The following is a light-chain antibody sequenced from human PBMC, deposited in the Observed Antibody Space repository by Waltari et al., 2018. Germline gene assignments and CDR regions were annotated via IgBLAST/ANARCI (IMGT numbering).Light chain of an antibody. CDR3: QQYVSSPIT. CDR2: GAS. V-gene: IGKV3-20*01. J-gene: IGKJ5*01. Sequence: EIVLTQSPGTLSLSPGERATLSCRASQSVSSIYLAWYQQKPGQAPRLLIYGASSRATGIPDRFSGSGSGTDFTLTISRLEPEDFAVYYCQQYVSSPITFGQGTRLDIK. CDR1: QSVSSIY.